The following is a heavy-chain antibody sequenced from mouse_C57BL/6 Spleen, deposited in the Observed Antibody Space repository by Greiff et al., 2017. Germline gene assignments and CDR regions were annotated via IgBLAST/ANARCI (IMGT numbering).Heavy chain of an antibody. CDR1: GYTFTDYE. D-gene: IGHD2-4*01. V-gene: IGHV1-15*01. Sequence: QVQLQQSGAELVRPGASVTLSCKASGYTFTDYEMHWVKQTPVHGLEWIGAIDPETGGTAYNHKFKGKAILTADKSSSTAYMELRSLTSGDSAVYYCTKGYDYDEFAGWGQGTLVTVSA. J-gene: IGHJ3*01. CDR2: IDPETGGT. CDR3: TKGYDYDEFAG.